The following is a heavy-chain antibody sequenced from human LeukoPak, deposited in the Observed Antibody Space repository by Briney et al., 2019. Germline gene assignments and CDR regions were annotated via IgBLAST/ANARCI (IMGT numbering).Heavy chain of an antibody. CDR1: GGSSSGYY. CDR2: INHSGST. J-gene: IGHJ4*02. CDR3: ARVLVTTIDY. D-gene: IGHD4-17*01. V-gene: IGHV4-34*01. Sequence: PSETLSLTCAVYGGSSSGYYWSWIRQPPGKGLEWIGEINHSGSTNYNPSLKSRVTISVDTSKNQFSLKLSSVTAADTAVYYCARVLVTTIDYWGQGTLVTVSS.